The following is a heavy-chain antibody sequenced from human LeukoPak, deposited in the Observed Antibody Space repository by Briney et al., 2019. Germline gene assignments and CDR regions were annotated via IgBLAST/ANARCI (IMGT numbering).Heavy chain of an antibody. D-gene: IGHD2-15*01. CDR3: ARVSVATYYYYGMDV. V-gene: IGHV3-74*01. CDR1: GFTFSSYW. J-gene: IGHJ6*02. CDR2: INSDGSST. Sequence: PGGSLRLSCAASGFTFSSYWMHWVRQAPGKGLVWVSRINSDGSSTSYADSVKGRFTISRDNAKNTLYPQMNSLRAEDTAVYYCARVSVATYYYYGMDVWGQGTTVTVSS.